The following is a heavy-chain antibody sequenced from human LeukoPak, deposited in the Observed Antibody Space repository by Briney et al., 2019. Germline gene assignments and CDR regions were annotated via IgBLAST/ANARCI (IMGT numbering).Heavy chain of an antibody. J-gene: IGHJ4*02. Sequence: GGSLRLSCAASGFTVSSNYMTWVRQAPGKGLEWVSGINWEGGSTGYADPVKGRFTISRDNAKNSLYLQMNSLRAEDTALYYCARGMTTVLDYWGQGTLVTVSS. D-gene: IGHD4-17*01. CDR3: ARGMTTVLDY. CDR2: INWEGGST. CDR1: GFTVSSNY. V-gene: IGHV3-20*04.